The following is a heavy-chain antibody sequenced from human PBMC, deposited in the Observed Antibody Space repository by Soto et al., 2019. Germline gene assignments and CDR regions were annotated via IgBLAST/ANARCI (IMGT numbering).Heavy chain of an antibody. CDR2: ISTYNGNT. D-gene: IGHD3-22*01. CDR3: ARVPATGYYYDSSGYYYFDY. J-gene: IGHJ4*02. V-gene: IGHV1-18*01. CDR1: GYTFTSYG. Sequence: QVPLVQSGAEVKKPGASVKVSCKASGYTFTSYGIIWVRQAPGQGLEWMGWISTYNGNTNYAQKLQGRVTMTTDTSTSTAYMELRSLRSDDTAVYYCARVPATGYYYDSSGYYYFDYWGQGTLVTVSS.